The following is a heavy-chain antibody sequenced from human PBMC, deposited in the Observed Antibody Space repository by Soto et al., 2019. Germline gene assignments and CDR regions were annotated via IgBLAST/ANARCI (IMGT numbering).Heavy chain of an antibody. CDR3: ARHLRASGYS. J-gene: IGHJ5*02. Sequence: PSETLSLTCSVSGDSISSSGYFWGWIRQPPGKGLEWIGSFFYGGSTTYNASLKSRITISVDASRNQFSLKMSSVTDADTAVYYCARHLRASGYSWGQGTLVTVSS. CDR2: FFYGGST. V-gene: IGHV4-39*01. CDR1: GDSISSSGYF. D-gene: IGHD3-22*01.